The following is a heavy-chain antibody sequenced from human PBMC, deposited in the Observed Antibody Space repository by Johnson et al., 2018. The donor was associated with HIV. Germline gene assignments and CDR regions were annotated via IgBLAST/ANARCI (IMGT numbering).Heavy chain of an antibody. V-gene: IGHV3-66*01. CDR2: IYSGGST. Sequence: VQLVESGGGLVQPGGSLRLSCAASGFTVSSNYMSWVRQAPGKGLEWVSVIYSGGSTYYADSVKGRFTISRDNSKNTLYLQMNSLRAEDTAVYYCAKGLVAAALRWGGAFDIWGQGTMVTVSS. CDR1: GFTVSSNY. CDR3: AKGLVAAALRWGGAFDI. J-gene: IGHJ3*02. D-gene: IGHD2-2*01.